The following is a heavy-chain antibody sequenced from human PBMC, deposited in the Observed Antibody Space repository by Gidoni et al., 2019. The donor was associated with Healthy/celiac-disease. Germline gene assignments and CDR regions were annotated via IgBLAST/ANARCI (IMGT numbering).Heavy chain of an antibody. CDR1: GFTFSSYS. CDR2: ISSSSIYI. CDR3: ARDTYGDYALENSPTPY. D-gene: IGHD4-17*01. J-gene: IGHJ4*02. Sequence: EVQLVESGGGLVKPGGSLRLSCAASGFTFSSYSMNWVRQAPGKGLEWVSSISSSSIYIYYADSVKGRFTISRDNAKNSLYLQMNSLRAEDTAVYYCARDTYGDYALENSPTPYWGQGTLVTVSS. V-gene: IGHV3-21*01.